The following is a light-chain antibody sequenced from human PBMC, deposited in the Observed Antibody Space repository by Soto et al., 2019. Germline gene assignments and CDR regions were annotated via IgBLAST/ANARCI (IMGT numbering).Light chain of an antibody. CDR1: QSISSY. Sequence: DIQMTQSPSSLSASVGDIGTITCRASQSISSYLNWYQQKPGNAPKLLIYAASSLQSGVPSRFSGSGPGTDFTLTISSLQRDDFAIYYCQQYNPYSRTFGQGTKVDIK. J-gene: IGKJ1*01. CDR3: QQYNPYSRT. CDR2: AAS. V-gene: IGKV1-39*01.